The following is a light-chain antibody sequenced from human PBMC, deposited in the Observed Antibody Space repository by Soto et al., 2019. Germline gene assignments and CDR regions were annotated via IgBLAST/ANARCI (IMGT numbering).Light chain of an antibody. J-gene: IGKJ1*01. CDR2: AAS. CDR3: QQYVTSSPRT. Sequence: EIVLTQSPATLSLSPGERATLSCRASQNISVYLAWYRQKPGQAPRLLIYAASNRATGIPARFSGSGSGTDFTLTISSLEPEDFAVYYCQQYVTSSPRTFGQGTKVDIK. CDR1: QNISVY. V-gene: IGKV3-11*01.